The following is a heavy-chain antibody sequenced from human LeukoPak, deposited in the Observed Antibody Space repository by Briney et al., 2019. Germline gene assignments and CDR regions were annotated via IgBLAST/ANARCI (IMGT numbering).Heavy chain of an antibody. D-gene: IGHD3-9*01. J-gene: IGHJ4*02. CDR1: GGSISRYH. CDR2: IYTSGST. V-gene: IGHV4-4*07. Sequence: SSETLSLICTVSGGSISRYHWSWIRQPAGKGLEWIGCIYTSGSTNYNPSLKGRVTMSVDTSKNQFSLKLSSVTAADTAVYYCARAYDISNVAWFDYWGQGTLVTVSS. CDR3: ARAYDISNVAWFDY.